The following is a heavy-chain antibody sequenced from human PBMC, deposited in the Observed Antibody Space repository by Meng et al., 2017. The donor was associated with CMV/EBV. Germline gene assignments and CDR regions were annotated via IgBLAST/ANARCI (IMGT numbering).Heavy chain of an antibody. Sequence: GESLKISCAASGFTFSSYSMNWVRQAPGKGLEWVSSISSSSSYIYYADSVKGRFTISRDNAKNSLYLQMNSLRAEDMAVYYCARGPSSYSSSWYRWFDPWGQGTLVTVSS. D-gene: IGHD6-13*01. CDR1: GFTFSSYS. CDR2: ISSSSSYI. J-gene: IGHJ5*02. V-gene: IGHV3-21*01. CDR3: ARGPSSYSSSWYRWFDP.